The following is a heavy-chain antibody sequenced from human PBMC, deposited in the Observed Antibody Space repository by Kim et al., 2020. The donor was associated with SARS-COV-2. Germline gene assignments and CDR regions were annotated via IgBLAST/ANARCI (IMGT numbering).Heavy chain of an antibody. D-gene: IGHD3-10*01. Sequence: SETLSLTCTVSGGSISSSSYYWGWIRQPPGKGLEWIGSIYYSGSTYYNPSLKSRVTISVDTSKNQFSLKLSSVTAADTAVYYCARLGLLLWFGESLNWGQGTLVTVSS. CDR2: IYYSGST. V-gene: IGHV4-39*01. J-gene: IGHJ4*02. CDR1: GGSISSSSYY. CDR3: ARLGLLLWFGESLN.